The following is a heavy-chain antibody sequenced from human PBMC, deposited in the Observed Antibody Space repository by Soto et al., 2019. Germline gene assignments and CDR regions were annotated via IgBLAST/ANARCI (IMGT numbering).Heavy chain of an antibody. Sequence: PSETLSLTCTVSGGSISSSSYYWGWIRQPPGKGLEWIGSIYYSGSTYYNPSLKSRVTISVDTSKNQFSLKLSSVTAADTAVYYCVRLDDCSGGSCYSRWFDPWGQGTLVTVSS. D-gene: IGHD2-15*01. CDR2: IYYSGST. CDR1: GGSISSSSYY. CDR3: VRLDDCSGGSCYSRWFDP. V-gene: IGHV4-39*01. J-gene: IGHJ5*02.